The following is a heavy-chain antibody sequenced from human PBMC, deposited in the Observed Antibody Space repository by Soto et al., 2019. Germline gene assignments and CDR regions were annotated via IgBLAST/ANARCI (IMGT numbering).Heavy chain of an antibody. J-gene: IGHJ4*02. V-gene: IGHV3-23*01. CDR1: GFTFSSYA. CDR3: AKAFFGVTMARGVIRFFDY. Sequence: GSLRLSCAASGFTFSSYAMSWVRQAPGKGLEWVSAISGSGGSTYYADSVKGRFTISRDNSKNTLYLQMNSLRAEDTAVYYCAKAFFGVTMARGVIRFFDYWGQGTLVTVSS. CDR2: ISGSGGST. D-gene: IGHD3-10*01.